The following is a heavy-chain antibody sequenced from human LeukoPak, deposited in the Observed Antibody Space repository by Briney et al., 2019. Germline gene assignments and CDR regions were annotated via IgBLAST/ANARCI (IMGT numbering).Heavy chain of an antibody. CDR3: GRGRGPGIAVAGTPYYYYGMDV. D-gene: IGHD6-19*01. Sequence: SETLSLTCTVSGGSISSYYWSWIRQPAGKGLEWIGRIYTSGSTNYNPSLKSRVTMSVDTSKNQFSLKLSSVTAADTAVYYCGRGRGPGIAVAGTPYYYYGMDVWGQGTTVTVSS. CDR2: IYTSGST. V-gene: IGHV4-4*07. J-gene: IGHJ6*02. CDR1: GGSISSYY.